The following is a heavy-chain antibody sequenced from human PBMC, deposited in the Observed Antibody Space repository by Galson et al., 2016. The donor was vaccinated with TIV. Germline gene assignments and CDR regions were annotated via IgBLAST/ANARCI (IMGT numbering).Heavy chain of an antibody. V-gene: IGHV3-30*18. CDR2: IAYDERYK. Sequence: SLRLSCADSGFTFSSYNMHWVRQAPGKGLEWVAVIAYDERYKHYAGSVKGRFIVSRDNSKTTLFLQMNSLRAEDTATYYGANGGSETYYVMYYYMDVWGKGTTVTVSS. CDR1: GFTFSSYN. CDR3: ANGGSETYYVMYYYMDV. D-gene: IGHD3-10*01. J-gene: IGHJ6*03.